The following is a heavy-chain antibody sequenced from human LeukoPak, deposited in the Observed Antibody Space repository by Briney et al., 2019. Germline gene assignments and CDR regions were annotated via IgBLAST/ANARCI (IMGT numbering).Heavy chain of an antibody. V-gene: IGHV3-7*01. CDR3: ARDLLPYSRDAFDI. J-gene: IGHJ3*02. Sequence: GTLSLTCAVSGGSISSNNWWSWVRQPPGKGLEWVANIKQDGSEKYYVDSVKGRFTISRDNAKNSLYLQMNSLRAEDTAVYYCARDLLPYSRDAFDIWGQGTMVTVSS. CDR2: IKQDGSEK. D-gene: IGHD2-15*01. CDR1: GGSISSNNW.